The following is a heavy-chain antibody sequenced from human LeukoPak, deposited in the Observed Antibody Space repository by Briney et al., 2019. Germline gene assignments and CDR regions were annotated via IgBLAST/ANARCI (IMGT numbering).Heavy chain of an antibody. CDR3: ARAGRAGVVIIFDY. J-gene: IGHJ4*02. Sequence: ASVKVSCKASGYTFTSYDINWVRQATGQGLEWMGWMNPNSGNTGYAQKFQGRVTMTRNTSISTAYMELSSLRSDDTAVYYCARAGRAGVVIIFDYWGQGTLVTVSS. V-gene: IGHV1-8*01. D-gene: IGHD3-3*01. CDR1: GYTFTSYD. CDR2: MNPNSGNT.